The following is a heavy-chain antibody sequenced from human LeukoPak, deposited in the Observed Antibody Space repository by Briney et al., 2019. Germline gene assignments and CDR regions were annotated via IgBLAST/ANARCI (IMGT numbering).Heavy chain of an antibody. D-gene: IGHD6-13*01. V-gene: IGHV3-33*01. CDR1: GFTFSSYG. Sequence: PGRSLRLSCAASGFTFSSYGMHWVRQAPGKGLEWVAVIWYDGSNKYYADSVKGRFTISRDNSENTLYLQMNSLRAEDTAVYYCARGGRFLAAAGTGPDYWGQGTLVTVSS. CDR2: IWYDGSNK. J-gene: IGHJ4*02. CDR3: ARGGRFLAAAGTGPDY.